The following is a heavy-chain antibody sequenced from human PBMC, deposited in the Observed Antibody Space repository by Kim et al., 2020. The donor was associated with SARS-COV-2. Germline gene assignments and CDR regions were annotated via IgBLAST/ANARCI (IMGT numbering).Heavy chain of an antibody. J-gene: IGHJ3*02. Sequence: ASVKVSCKASGYTFTSYGISWVRQAPGQGLEWMGWISAYNGNTNYAQKLQGRVTMTTDTSTSTAYMELRSLRSDDTAVYYCATDTGLTESYYDSSGYSYAFDIWGQGTMVTVSS. CDR3: ATDTGLTESYYDSSGYSYAFDI. D-gene: IGHD3-22*01. CDR1: GYTFTSYG. V-gene: IGHV1-18*01. CDR2: ISAYNGNT.